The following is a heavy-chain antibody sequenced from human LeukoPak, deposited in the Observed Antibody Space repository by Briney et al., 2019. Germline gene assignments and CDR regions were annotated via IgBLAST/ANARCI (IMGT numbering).Heavy chain of an antibody. Sequence: SETLSLTCAVYGGSFSGYYWSWIRQPPGKGLEWIGEINHSGSTNYNPSLKSRVTISVDTSKNQFSLKLSSVTAADTAVYYCARKRIVGATTAFDYWGQGTLVTVSS. V-gene: IGHV4-34*01. CDR1: GGSFSGYY. CDR3: ARKRIVGATTAFDY. J-gene: IGHJ4*02. D-gene: IGHD1-26*01. CDR2: INHSGST.